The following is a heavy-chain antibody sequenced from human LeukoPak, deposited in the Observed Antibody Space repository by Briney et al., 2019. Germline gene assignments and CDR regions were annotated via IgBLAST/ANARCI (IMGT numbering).Heavy chain of an antibody. CDR1: GYTFTSYA. D-gene: IGHD2/OR15-2a*01. V-gene: IGHV1-3*01. CDR2: ISAGNGNT. CDR3: ARVESGP. Sequence: ASVKVSCKASGYTFTSYAIHWVRQAPGQRLEWMGWISAGNGNTKYSQNFQGRVTFISNTSATTAFMELSSLRSEDAAVYYCARVESGPWGQGTLVTVSS. J-gene: IGHJ5*02.